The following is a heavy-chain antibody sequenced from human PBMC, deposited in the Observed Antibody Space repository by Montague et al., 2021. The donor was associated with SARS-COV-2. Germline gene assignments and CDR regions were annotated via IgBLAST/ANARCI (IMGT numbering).Heavy chain of an antibody. CDR2: IDWDDDK. CDR1: GFSLSTSGMC. Sequence: PALVKPTQTLTLTCTFSGFSLSTSGMCVSWIRQPPGKALEWLALIDWDDDKYYSTSLKTRLTISKDTSKNQVVLTMTNMDPVDTATYYCARTLYQLLSHVPDYWGQGTLVTVSS. CDR3: ARTLYQLLSHVPDY. D-gene: IGHD2-2*01. V-gene: IGHV2-70*01. J-gene: IGHJ4*02.